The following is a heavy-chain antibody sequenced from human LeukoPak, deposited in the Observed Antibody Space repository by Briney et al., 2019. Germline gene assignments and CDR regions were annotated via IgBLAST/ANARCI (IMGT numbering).Heavy chain of an antibody. V-gene: IGHV5-51*01. Sequence: GESLQISCKGSGYSFTSYWIGWVRQMPGKGLEWMGIIYPGDSDTRYSPSFQGQVTISADKSISTAYLQWSSLKASDTAMYYCARHEGYCSSTSCYYYYYGMDVWGQGTTVTVSS. CDR1: GYSFTSYW. D-gene: IGHD2-2*01. J-gene: IGHJ6*02. CDR3: ARHEGYCSSTSCYYYYYGMDV. CDR2: IYPGDSDT.